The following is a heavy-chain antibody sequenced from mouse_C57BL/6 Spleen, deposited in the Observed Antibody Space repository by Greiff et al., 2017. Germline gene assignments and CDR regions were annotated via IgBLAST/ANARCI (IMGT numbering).Heavy chain of an antibody. J-gene: IGHJ2*01. CDR3: ARKGSTGPFDY. CDR1: GYTFTSYW. D-gene: IGHD4-1*02. CDR2: IDPSDSYT. V-gene: IGHV1-59*01. Sequence: QVQLQQPGAELVRPGTSVKLSCKASGYTFTSYWMHWVKQRPGQGLEWIGVIDPSDSYTNYNQKFKGKATLTVDTSSSTAYMQLSSLTSEDSAVYYCARKGSTGPFDYWGQGTTLTVSS.